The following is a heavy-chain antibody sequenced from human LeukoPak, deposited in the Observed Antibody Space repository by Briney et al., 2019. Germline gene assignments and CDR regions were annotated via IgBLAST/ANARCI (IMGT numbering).Heavy chain of an antibody. CDR3: ANRGRYYFDY. CDR1: GFTISNYA. D-gene: IGHD6-25*01. CDR2: IGSGGGT. J-gene: IGHJ4*02. V-gene: IGHV3-23*01. Sequence: GGSLRLSCATSGFTISNYAMSWVRQAPGKGLEWLSTIGSGGGTYYADSVKGRFTISRDNSINTLYLQMNRLRAEDTALYYCANRGRYYFDYWGQGALVTVSS.